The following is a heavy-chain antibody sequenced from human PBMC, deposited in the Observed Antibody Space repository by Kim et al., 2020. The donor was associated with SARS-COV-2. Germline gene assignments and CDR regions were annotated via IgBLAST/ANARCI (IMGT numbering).Heavy chain of an antibody. CDR3: ARHSRGYCSSTSCHTGD. D-gene: IGHD2-2*02. J-gene: IGHJ4*02. V-gene: IGHV4-39*01. CDR2: IFYSGNT. CDR1: GGSISSSNYY. Sequence: SETLSLTCTVSGGSISSSNYYWGWLRQPPGKGLEWIGAIFYSGNTYYSPALRSRVTISVDMSKNQFSLRLSSVTAADTAVYYCARHSRGYCSSTSCHTGDWGQGTLVTVSS.